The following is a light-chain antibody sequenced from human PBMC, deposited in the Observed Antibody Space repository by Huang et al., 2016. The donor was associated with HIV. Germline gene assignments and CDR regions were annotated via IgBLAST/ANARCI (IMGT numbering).Light chain of an antibody. J-gene: IGKJ4*01. CDR2: DAS. CDR1: QSVSSY. CDR3: QQRSNWPLT. V-gene: IGKV3-11*01. Sequence: EIVLTQSPATLSLSPGERASLSCRASQSVSSYLTWYQQKPGQSPRPLISDASNRATGIPPRFSGSGSGTDFTLTISSLEPEDFAVYYCQQRSNWPLTFGGGTKVEI.